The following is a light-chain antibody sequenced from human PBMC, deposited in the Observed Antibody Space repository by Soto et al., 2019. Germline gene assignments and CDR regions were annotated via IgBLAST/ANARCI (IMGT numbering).Light chain of an antibody. V-gene: IGKV3-20*01. J-gene: IGKJ2*01. CDR2: DAS. Sequence: EIVLTQSPGTLSLSPGERATLSCRASQSVSSSYLAWYQQKPGQAPRLLIFDASFRTTGIPDRFSGSGSGKDFTLTISRLEPEDFAVYYCQQYGSLPYTFGLGTRLEI. CDR1: QSVSSSY. CDR3: QQYGSLPYT.